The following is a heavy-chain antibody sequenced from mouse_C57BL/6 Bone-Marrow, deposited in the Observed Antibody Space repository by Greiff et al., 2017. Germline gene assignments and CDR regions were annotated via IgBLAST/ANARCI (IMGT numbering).Heavy chain of an antibody. CDR1: GFSLTSYG. V-gene: IGHV2-5*01. Sequence: QVQLQQSGPGLVQPSQSLSITCTVSGFSLTSYGVHWVRQSPGKGLEWLGVIWRGGSTDYNAAFMSRLSITKDNSKSQVFFKMNSLQADDTAIYYCAKKCSSGYCAMDYWGQGTSVTVSS. CDR3: AKKCSSGYCAMDY. CDR2: IWRGGST. J-gene: IGHJ4*01. D-gene: IGHD3-2*02.